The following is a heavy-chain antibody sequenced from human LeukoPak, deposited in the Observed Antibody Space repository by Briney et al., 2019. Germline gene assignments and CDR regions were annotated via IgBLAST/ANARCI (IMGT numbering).Heavy chain of an antibody. D-gene: IGHD1-26*01. Sequence: QSGGSLRLSCAASGFTFDDYAMHWVRQAPGKGLEWVSGISWNSGSIGYADSVKGRFTISRDNAKNSLYLQMNSLRAEDTALYYCAKSGATTLLGYYFDYWGQGTLVTVSS. CDR3: AKSGATTLLGYYFDY. V-gene: IGHV3-9*01. J-gene: IGHJ4*02. CDR1: GFTFDDYA. CDR2: ISWNSGSI.